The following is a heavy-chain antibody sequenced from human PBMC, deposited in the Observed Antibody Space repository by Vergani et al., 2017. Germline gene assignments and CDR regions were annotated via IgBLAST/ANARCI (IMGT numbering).Heavy chain of an antibody. J-gene: IGHJ1*01. Sequence: QVLLVDSGEGVVQPGRSLRLSCVVSGFTSSYYGMYWVRQAPGKWLEWVAVISYDGTQKYYADSVKGRFTISRDNSQSTLYLQMNSLRTEDTAVYYCATKSCGTPGCQIGDFREWGQGTLVTVSS. CDR3: ATKSCGTPGCQIGDFRE. V-gene: IGHV3-30*03. D-gene: IGHD1-1*01. CDR1: GFTSSYYG. CDR2: ISYDGTQK.